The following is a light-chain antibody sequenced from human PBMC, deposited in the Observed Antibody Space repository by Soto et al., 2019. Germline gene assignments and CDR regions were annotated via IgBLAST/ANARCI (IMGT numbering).Light chain of an antibody. CDR3: CSHSTSIAWV. J-gene: IGLJ3*02. Sequence: QSALTQSASVSGSPGQSITISCTGTDNDVGGYDFVSWYQQHPGRAPKLLIHQVTIRLSGISSRFSGSRSGNTASLTITGLQPEDEAMYFCCSHSTSIAWVFGGGTQLTV. CDR2: QVT. CDR1: DNDVGGYDF. V-gene: IGLV2-14*01.